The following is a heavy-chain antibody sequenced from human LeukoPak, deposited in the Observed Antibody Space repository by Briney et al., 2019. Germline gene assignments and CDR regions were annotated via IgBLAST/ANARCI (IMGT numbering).Heavy chain of an antibody. CDR3: ARVNPVTYYGMDV. CDR1: GGSISSGGYY. Sequence: SETLSLTCTVSGGSISSGGYYWSWIRQHPGKGLEWIGYIYYSGSTYYNPSLKSRVTISVDTSKNQFSLKLSPVTAADTAVYYCARVNPVTYYGMDVWGQGTTVTVSS. J-gene: IGHJ6*02. D-gene: IGHD4-11*01. V-gene: IGHV4-31*03. CDR2: IYYSGST.